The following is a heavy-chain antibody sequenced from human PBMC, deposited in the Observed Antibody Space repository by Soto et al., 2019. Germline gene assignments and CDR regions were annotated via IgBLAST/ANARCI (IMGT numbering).Heavy chain of an antibody. CDR2: IYYSGST. D-gene: IGHD4-17*01. V-gene: IGHV4-59*01. CDR1: GGSISSYY. Sequence: SETLSLTCTVSGGSISSYYWSWIRQPPGKGLEWIGYIYYSGSTNYNPSLKSRVTISVDTSKNQFSLKLSSVTAADTAVYYCARTTYYGDVDYWGQGTLVTVSS. J-gene: IGHJ4*02. CDR3: ARTTYYGDVDY.